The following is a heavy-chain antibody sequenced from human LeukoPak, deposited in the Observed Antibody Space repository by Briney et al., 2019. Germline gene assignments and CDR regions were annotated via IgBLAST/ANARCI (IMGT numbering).Heavy chain of an antibody. CDR3: ATSGIRWSAVDY. V-gene: IGHV4-39*07. J-gene: IGHJ4*02. Sequence: SETLSLTCTVSGGSISSYYWGWIRQPPGKGLEWIGSIYYSGSTYYNPSLKSRVTISVDTSKIQFSLKLSSVTAADTAVYYCATSGIRWSAVDYWGQGTLVTVSS. D-gene: IGHD4-23*01. CDR1: GGSISSYY. CDR2: IYYSGST.